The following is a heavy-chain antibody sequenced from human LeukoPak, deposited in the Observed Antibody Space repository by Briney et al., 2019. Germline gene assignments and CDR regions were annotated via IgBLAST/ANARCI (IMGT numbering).Heavy chain of an antibody. CDR1: GGSISSYY. V-gene: IGHV4-59*12. CDR2: IYYSGST. D-gene: IGHD5-18*01. CDR3: ARDSVDTAMVSAFDI. Sequence: SETLSLACTVSGGSISSYYWSWIRQPPGKGLEWIGYIYYSGSTYYNPSLKSRVTISVDTSKNQFSLKLSSVTAADTAVYYCARDSVDTAMVSAFDIWGQGTMVTVSS. J-gene: IGHJ3*02.